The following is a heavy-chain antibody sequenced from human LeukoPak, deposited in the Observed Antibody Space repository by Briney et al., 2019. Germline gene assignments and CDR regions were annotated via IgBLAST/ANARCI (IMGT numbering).Heavy chain of an antibody. J-gene: IGHJ6*02. CDR3: ASYPAAGIYGMDV. Sequence: SETLSLTCTVSGGSISSYYWSWIRQPPGKGLEWIGYIYYSGSTNYNPSLKSRVTISVDTSKNQFSLKLSSVTAADTAVCYCASYPAAGIYGMDVWGQGTTVTVSS. V-gene: IGHV4-59*08. CDR1: GGSISSYY. CDR2: IYYSGST. D-gene: IGHD6-13*01.